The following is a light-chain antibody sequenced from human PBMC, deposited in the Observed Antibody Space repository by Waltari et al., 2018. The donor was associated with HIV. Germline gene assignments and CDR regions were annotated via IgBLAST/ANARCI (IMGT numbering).Light chain of an antibody. CDR3: AAWDDSLNAWV. CDR2: SNN. V-gene: IGLV1-44*01. J-gene: IGLJ3*02. Sequence: QSVLTQPPSASGTPGQRVSISCSGSSSNIGSNIVNWYQQLPGTAPKLLIYSNNQRPSGVPDRFSGSKSVTSASLAISGLQSEDEADYYCAAWDDSLNAWVFGGGTKLTVL. CDR1: SSNIGSNI.